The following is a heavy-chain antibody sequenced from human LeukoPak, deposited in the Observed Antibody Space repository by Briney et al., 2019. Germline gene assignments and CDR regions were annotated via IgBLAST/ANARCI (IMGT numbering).Heavy chain of an antibody. J-gene: IGHJ4*02. CDR1: GASLSSGGYY. Sequence: SETLSLTCTVSGASLSSGGYYWHWIRQPPGKGLEWIGYIYYSRSTSYSPPLKSRLTISVDTSKKQFSLKLSSVTAADTAVYYWARDGYNSGYFDYWGQGTLVTVSS. D-gene: IGHD5-24*01. CDR2: IYYSRST. CDR3: ARDGYNSGYFDY. V-gene: IGHV4-30-4*01.